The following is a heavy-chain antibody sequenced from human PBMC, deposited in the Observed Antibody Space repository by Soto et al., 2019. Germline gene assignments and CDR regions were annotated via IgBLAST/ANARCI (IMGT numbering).Heavy chain of an antibody. CDR3: AKDKRGSSGYYYDYFDS. CDR2: ISYDGSNK. J-gene: IGHJ4*02. Sequence: LRLSCAASGFTFSSYGMHWVRQAPGKGLEWVAVISYDGSNKYYADSVKGRFTISRDNSKNTLYLQMNSLRAEDTAVYYCAKDKRGSSGYYYDYFDSWGQGTLVTVPQ. D-gene: IGHD3-22*01. CDR1: GFTFSSYG. V-gene: IGHV3-30*18.